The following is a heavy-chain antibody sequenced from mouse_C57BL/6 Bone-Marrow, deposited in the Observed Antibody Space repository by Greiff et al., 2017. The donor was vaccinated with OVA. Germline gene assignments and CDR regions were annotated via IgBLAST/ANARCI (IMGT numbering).Heavy chain of an antibody. J-gene: IGHJ2*01. CDR1: GFTFSDYY. V-gene: IGHV5-16*01. CDR3: ARDRGYGSSSYYFDY. D-gene: IGHD1-1*01. Sequence: EVKLVESEGGLVQPGSSMKLSCTASGFTFSDYYMAWVRQVPEKGLEWVANINYDGSSTYYLDSLKSRFIISRDNAKNILYLQMSSLKSEDTATYYCARDRGYGSSSYYFDYWGQGTTLTVSS. CDR2: INYDGSST.